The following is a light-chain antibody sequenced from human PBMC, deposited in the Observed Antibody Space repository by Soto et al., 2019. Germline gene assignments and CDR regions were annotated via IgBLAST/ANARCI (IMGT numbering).Light chain of an antibody. CDR2: GAS. J-gene: IGKJ5*01. CDR3: QQYANSPIT. Sequence: EIVLTQSPGTLSLSPGESATLLCRASQFVSSRSLAWYQQKLGQAPRLLIYGASNRATGIPGRFSASGSGTDFTLTTTPLEPEDFAVYFCQQYANSPITFGQGTRLENK. CDR1: QFVSSRS. V-gene: IGKV3-20*01.